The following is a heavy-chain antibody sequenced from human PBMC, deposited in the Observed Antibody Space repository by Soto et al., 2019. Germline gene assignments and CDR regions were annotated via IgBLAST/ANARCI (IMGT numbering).Heavy chain of an antibody. V-gene: IGHV4-59*01. CDR2: IYYTGNT. Sequence: SETLSLTCTVSGDSISTYYWSWIRQPPGKGLEWIAYIYYTGNTYYNPSLKSRVTISMDTSKNQFSLKLSSVTAADTAVYYCARYYYASSGYYYGWFDPWGQGTLVTVSS. CDR1: GDSISTYY. CDR3: ARYYYASSGYYYGWFDP. J-gene: IGHJ5*02. D-gene: IGHD3-22*01.